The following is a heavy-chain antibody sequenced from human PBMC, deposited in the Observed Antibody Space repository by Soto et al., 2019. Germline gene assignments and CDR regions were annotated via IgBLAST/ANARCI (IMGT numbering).Heavy chain of an antibody. J-gene: IGHJ4*02. V-gene: IGHV3-74*01. CDR1: GFTFGNYW. CDR3: ARAEVDY. CDR2: MTSDGTTT. Sequence: EVQLVESGGGLVQPGGSLRLSCAASGFTFGNYWMHWVRQAPGKGLEWVSRMTSDGTTTNYVDSVKGRFTVSRDNAKNTLYLQMNSLRVEDTAMYYCARAEVDYWGPGTLVTVSS.